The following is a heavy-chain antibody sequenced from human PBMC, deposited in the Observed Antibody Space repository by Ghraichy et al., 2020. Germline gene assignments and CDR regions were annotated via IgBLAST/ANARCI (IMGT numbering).Heavy chain of an antibody. CDR1: GGSFSGYY. D-gene: IGHD6-6*01. CDR3: ARGLRYSSSTEPDDY. CDR2: INHSGST. Sequence: SETLSLTCAVYGGSFSGYYWSWIRQPPGKGLEWIGEINHSGSTNYNPSLKSRVTISVDTSKNQFSLKLSSVTAADTAVYYCARGLRYSSSTEPDDYWGQGTLVTVSS. V-gene: IGHV4-34*01. J-gene: IGHJ4*02.